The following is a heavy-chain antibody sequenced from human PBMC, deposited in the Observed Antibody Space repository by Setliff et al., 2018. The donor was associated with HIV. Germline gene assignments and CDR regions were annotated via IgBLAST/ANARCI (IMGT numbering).Heavy chain of an antibody. V-gene: IGHV3-33*01. D-gene: IGHD4-17*01. J-gene: IGHJ6*03. CDR3: ARDRGYGTRYSYYYMDV. CDR1: GFTFSSYG. CDR2: IWYDGSNK. Sequence: GESLKISCAASGFTFSSYGMHWVRQAPGKGLEWVAVIWYDGSNKYYADSVKGRFTISRDNSKNTLYLQMNSLRADDTAVYYCARDRGYGTRYSYYYMDVWGKGTTVTVSS.